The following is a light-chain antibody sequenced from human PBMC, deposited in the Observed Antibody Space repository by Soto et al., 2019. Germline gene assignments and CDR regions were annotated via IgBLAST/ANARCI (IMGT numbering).Light chain of an antibody. Sequence: EIVLTQSPGTLSLSPGERATLSCRASQSLSSSYLAWYHLKPGQAPRLLIYGAYNRATGLPDRFSGSGSGTDSTDTISCLEPGDLAVYLFRQYARPLYTFGQRTELEI. CDR3: RQYARPLYT. CDR1: QSLSSSY. CDR2: GAY. V-gene: IGKV3-20*01. J-gene: IGKJ2*01.